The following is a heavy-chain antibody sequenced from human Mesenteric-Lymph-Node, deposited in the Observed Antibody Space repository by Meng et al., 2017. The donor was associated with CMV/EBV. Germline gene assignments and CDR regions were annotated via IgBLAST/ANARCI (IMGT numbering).Heavy chain of an antibody. CDR2: INTNTGTP. D-gene: IGHD5-12*01. CDR1: GYTFTSYA. J-gene: IGHJ4*02. V-gene: IGHV7-4-1*02. CDR3: ARQRGYSGYDPYFDY. Sequence: SGYTFTSYAMNWVRQAPGQGLGWMGWINTNTGTPTYAQGFTGRFVFSLATSVSTAYLQISSLKAEDTAVYYCARQRGYSGYDPYFDYWGQGTLVTVSS.